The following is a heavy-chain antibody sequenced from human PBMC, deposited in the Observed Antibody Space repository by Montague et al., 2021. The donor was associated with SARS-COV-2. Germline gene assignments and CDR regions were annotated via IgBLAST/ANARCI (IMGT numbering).Heavy chain of an antibody. J-gene: IGHJ4*02. CDR1: GYFIGTGYY. CDR2: NYLHGNT. Sequence: SETLSLTCSVSGYFIGTGYYWGWIRQSPGKGLEWIGSNYLHGNTYYNPSLNSRVTISLDTSNNQFSLRLTSVTTSDTAFYYCARGRVTRAGFDYWGQGTRVIVSS. CDR3: ARGRVTRAGFDY. D-gene: IGHD2-21*02. V-gene: IGHV4-38-2*02.